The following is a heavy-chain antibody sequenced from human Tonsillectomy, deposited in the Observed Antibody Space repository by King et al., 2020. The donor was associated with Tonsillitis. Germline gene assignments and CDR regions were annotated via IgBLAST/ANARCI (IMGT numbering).Heavy chain of an antibody. CDR1: GFTFSSYA. D-gene: IGHD5-18*01. V-gene: IGHV3-23*04. CDR2: ISGSGRST. CDR3: AKVSGLEGYSYTFDF. Sequence: VQLVESGGGLVQPGGSLRLSCAASGFTFSSYAMSWVRQAPGKGLEWVSTISGSGRSTYYADSVKGRFTISRDNSKNTLYLQMNSLRAEDTAVYYCAKVSGLEGYSYTFDFWGQGTLVTVSS. J-gene: IGHJ4*02.